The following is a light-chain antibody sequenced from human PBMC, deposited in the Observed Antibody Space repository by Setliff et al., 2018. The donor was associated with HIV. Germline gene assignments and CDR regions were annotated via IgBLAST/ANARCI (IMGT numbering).Light chain of an antibody. CDR2: DVT. CDR3: SSFTGTRKLV. Sequence: QSDLTQPASVSGSPGQSITISCTGTSNDIGLYNFVSWYQQHPGKVPQLIIFDVTIRPSGVSIRFSGSKSGNTASLTISGLQAEDEADYYCSSFTGTRKLVFGTGTKVTVL. CDR1: SNDIGLYNF. J-gene: IGLJ1*01. V-gene: IGLV2-14*03.